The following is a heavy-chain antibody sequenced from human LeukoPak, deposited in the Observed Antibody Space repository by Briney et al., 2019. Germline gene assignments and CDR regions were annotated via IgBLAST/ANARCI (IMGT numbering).Heavy chain of an antibody. CDR3: AKDPLSWNYLGFDY. D-gene: IGHD1-7*01. CDR2: ISGSGGST. Sequence: PGGSLRLSCAASGFTFSSYAMSWVRQAPGKGLEWVSAISGSGGSTYYADSVKGRFTISRDNPKNTLYLQMNSLRAEDTAVYYCAKDPLSWNYLGFDYWGQGTLVTVSS. J-gene: IGHJ4*02. CDR1: GFTFSSYA. V-gene: IGHV3-23*01.